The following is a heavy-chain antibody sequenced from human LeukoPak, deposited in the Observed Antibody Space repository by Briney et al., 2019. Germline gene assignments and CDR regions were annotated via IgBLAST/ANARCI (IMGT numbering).Heavy chain of an antibody. CDR2: IYYNGST. D-gene: IGHD3-10*01. V-gene: IGHV4-59*08. CDR3: ARAVGYYGSGTSGEEWFDP. J-gene: IGHJ5*02. Sequence: SETLSLTYIVSGGSVGSFSWSWIRQSPGKGLEWIGFIYYNGSTNYNPSLKSRVTISVDRSKSQFSLKLSSVTAADTALYYCARAVGYYGSGTSGEEWFDPWGQGTLVTVSS. CDR1: GGSVGSFS.